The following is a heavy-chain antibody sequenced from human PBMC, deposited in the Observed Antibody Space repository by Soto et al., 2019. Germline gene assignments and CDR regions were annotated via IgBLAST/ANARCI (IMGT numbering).Heavy chain of an antibody. CDR2: IIPIFGTA. V-gene: IGHV1-69*05. CDR3: ASLYYYDSSEHYFDY. J-gene: IGHJ4*02. Sequence: SVKVSCKASGGTFSSYAISWVRQAPGQGLEWMGGIIPIFGTANYAQKFQGRVTITTDESTSTAYMELSSLRSEDTAVYYCASLYYYDSSEHYFDYWGQGTLVTVSS. CDR1: GGTFSSYA. D-gene: IGHD3-22*01.